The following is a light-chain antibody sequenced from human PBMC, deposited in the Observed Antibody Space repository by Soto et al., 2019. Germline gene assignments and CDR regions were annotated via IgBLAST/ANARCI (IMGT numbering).Light chain of an antibody. CDR3: QQYGSSPPYT. CDR1: QSVSSSY. V-gene: IGKV3-20*01. CDR2: GAS. Sequence: EIVLTQSPGTLSLSPGERATLSCRASQSVSSSYLAWYQQKPGQAPRLLIYGASSRATGIPDRFSGSGSGTDLPLTISRLEPEDFAVSYCQQYGSSPPYTFGQGTKLEIK. J-gene: IGKJ2*01.